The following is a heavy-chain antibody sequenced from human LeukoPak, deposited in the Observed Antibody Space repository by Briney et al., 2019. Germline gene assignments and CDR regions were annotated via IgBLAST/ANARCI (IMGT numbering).Heavy chain of an antibody. D-gene: IGHD1-26*01. V-gene: IGHV1-46*01. CDR2: INPSGGST. CDR1: GYTFTSHY. Sequence: EASVKVSCKASGYTFTSHYMHWVRQAPGQGLEWMGRINPSGGSTHYAHKFQGRVTMTRDTSTSTVYMEMSSLRSEDTAVYYCARDWGELVGATHLLNYWGQGTLVTVSA. J-gene: IGHJ4*02. CDR3: ARDWGELVGATHLLNY.